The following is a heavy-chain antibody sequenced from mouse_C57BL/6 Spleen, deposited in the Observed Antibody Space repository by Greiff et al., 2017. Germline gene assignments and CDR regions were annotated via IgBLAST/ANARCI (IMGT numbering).Heavy chain of an antibody. CDR1: GYTFTSYW. D-gene: IGHD2-1*01. CDR2: IYPGSGST. V-gene: IGHV1-55*01. J-gene: IGHJ2*01. Sequence: QVQLQQPGAELVKPGASVKMSCKASGYTFTSYWITWVKQRPEQGLEWIGDIYPGSGSTNYNEKFKSKATLTVDTSSSTAYMQLSSLTSEDSAVYYCARRDGNYVYYFDYWGQGTTLTVSS. CDR3: ARRDGNYVYYFDY.